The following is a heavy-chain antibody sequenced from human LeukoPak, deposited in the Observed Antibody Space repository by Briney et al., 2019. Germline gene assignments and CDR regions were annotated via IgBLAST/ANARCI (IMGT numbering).Heavy chain of an antibody. CDR1: GFTFSNYW. CDR2: INTDGSST. CDR3: ARLYGGNGIDAFDI. V-gene: IGHV3-74*01. Sequence: GGSLRLSCAASGFTFSNYWMHWVRQAPGKGLVWVSRINTDGSSTSYVDSVKGRFTISRDNAKNTLYLQMNSLRAEDTAVYYCARLYGGNGIDAFDIWGQGTMVTVSS. D-gene: IGHD4-23*01. J-gene: IGHJ3*02.